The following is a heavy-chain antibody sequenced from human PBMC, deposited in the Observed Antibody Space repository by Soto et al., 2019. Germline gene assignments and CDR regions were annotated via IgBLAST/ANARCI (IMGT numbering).Heavy chain of an antibody. CDR2: IYYNEHT. Sequence: PSEPLSLTSTDSGGSISNYYWSWIRLPPGNELEWTDYIYYNEHTHYNAPSTRRVTISVDTSRIQFSLTVTSVTTADTAVYYCERGRKYSEDYTHPFYSEPRGQGTLVTVAS. CDR1: GGSISNYY. CDR3: ERGRKYSEDYTHPFYSEP. D-gene: IGHD3-3*01. V-gene: IGHV4-59*01. J-gene: IGHJ5*02.